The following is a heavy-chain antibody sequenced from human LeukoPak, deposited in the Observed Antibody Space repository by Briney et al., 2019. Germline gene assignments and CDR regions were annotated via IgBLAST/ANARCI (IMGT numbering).Heavy chain of an antibody. D-gene: IGHD5-18*01. CDR2: INPNSGGT. J-gene: IGHJ5*02. Sequence: ASVKVSCKASGYTFTGYYIHWVRQAPGQGLEWMGWINPNSGGTNYAQRFQGRVTMNRDTSISTAYIELSRLTSDDTAVYYCARDFPIQIWTRTPWFDPWGQGTLVTVSS. V-gene: IGHV1-2*02. CDR3: ARDFPIQIWTRTPWFDP. CDR1: GYTFTGYY.